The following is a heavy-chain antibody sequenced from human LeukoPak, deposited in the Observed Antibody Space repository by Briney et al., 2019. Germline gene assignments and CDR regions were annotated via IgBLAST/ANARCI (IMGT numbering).Heavy chain of an antibody. Sequence: GGSLRLSCAASGFTFSSYWMSWVRQAPGKGLDWVANIKQDGSEKYYVDSVKGRFTISRDNAKNSLYLQMNSLRDEDTAVYYCARPQSSLWFGELSYYFDYWGQGTLVTVSS. CDR2: IKQDGSEK. J-gene: IGHJ4*02. V-gene: IGHV3-7*01. D-gene: IGHD3-10*01. CDR3: ARPQSSLWFGELSYYFDY. CDR1: GFTFSSYW.